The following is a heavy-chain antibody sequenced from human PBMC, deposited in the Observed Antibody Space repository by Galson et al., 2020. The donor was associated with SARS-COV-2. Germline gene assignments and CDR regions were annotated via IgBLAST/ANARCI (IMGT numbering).Heavy chain of an antibody. CDR3: AKTLVGNGGYMDV. CDR2: IDSTGGFI. CDR1: GFIFSVYA. Sequence: GSLRLSCGGSGFIFSVYAMNWVRQAPGKGLEWVATIDSTGGFIYYQDSVQGRFTISRDNSKDTVFLQINSLRAEDTAVYHCAKTLVGNGGYMDVWGKGTTVTVS. J-gene: IGHJ6*03. D-gene: IGHD2-2*01. V-gene: IGHV3-23*01.